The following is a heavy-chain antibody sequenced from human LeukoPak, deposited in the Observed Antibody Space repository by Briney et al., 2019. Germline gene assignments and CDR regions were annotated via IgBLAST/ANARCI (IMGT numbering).Heavy chain of an antibody. CDR1: GYTFTSYG. D-gene: IGHD2-2*01. CDR3: ARDPGYCSSTSCPVDY. V-gene: IGHV1-18*01. J-gene: IGHJ4*02. Sequence: ASVKVSCKASGYTFTSYGISWVRQAPGQGLEWMGWISAYNGNTNYAQKLQGRVTMNTDTSTSTAYMELRSLRSDDTAVYYCARDPGYCSSTSCPVDYWGQGTLVTVSS. CDR2: ISAYNGNT.